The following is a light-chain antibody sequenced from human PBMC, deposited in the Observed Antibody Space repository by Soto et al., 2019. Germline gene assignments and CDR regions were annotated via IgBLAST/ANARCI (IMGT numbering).Light chain of an antibody. CDR1: SSDVGAYTS. J-gene: IGLJ1*01. CDR3: TSYTSDNRSYV. Sequence: QSVLTQPASVSGSPGQSITISCSGTSSDVGAYTSVSWYQQHPGKAPKLMIYEVSNRPSGVSNRFSGSKSANTASLTISGLQADDEAHYYCTSYTSDNRSYVFGTGTKLT. CDR2: EVS. V-gene: IGLV2-14*01.